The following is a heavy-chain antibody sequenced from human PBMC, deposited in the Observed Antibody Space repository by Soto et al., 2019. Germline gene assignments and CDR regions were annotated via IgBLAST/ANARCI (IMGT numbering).Heavy chain of an antibody. Sequence: QLQLQESGPGLVKPSETLSLTCTVSGGSISSSSYYWGWIRQPPGKGLEWIGSIYYSGSTYYNPSLKSRVTISVDTSKNQFSLKLSSVTAADTAVYYCARQQGRGEWLRPYYFDYWGQGTLVTVSS. V-gene: IGHV4-39*01. CDR1: GGSISSSSYY. CDR2: IYYSGST. J-gene: IGHJ4*02. D-gene: IGHD5-12*01. CDR3: ARQQGRGEWLRPYYFDY.